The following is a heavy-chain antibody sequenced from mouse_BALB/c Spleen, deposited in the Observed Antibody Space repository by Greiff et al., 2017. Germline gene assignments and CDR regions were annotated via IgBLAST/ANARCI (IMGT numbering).Heavy chain of an antibody. CDR2: SRNKANDYTT. CDR1: GFTFSDFY. CDR3: ARASTGTFDY. D-gene: IGHD4-1*02. Sequence: EVNVVESGGGLVQPGGSLRLSCATSGFTFSDFYMEWVRQPPGKRLEWIAASRNKANDYTTEYSASVKGRFIVSRDTSQSILYLQMNALRAEDTAIYYCARASTGTFDYWGQGTTLTVSS. V-gene: IGHV7-1*02. J-gene: IGHJ2*01.